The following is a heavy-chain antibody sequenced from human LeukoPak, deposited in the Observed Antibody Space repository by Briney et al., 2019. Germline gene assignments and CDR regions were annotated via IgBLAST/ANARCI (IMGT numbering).Heavy chain of an antibody. D-gene: IGHD6-13*01. CDR1: GYTFTSYY. V-gene: IGHV1-46*01. Sequence: ASVKVSCKASGYTFTSYYMHWVRQAPGQGLEWMGIINPSGGSTSYAQKFQGRVTMTRDTSTSTVYMELSSLRSEDTAVYYCARDIGSSSWTDYCYYGMDVWGQGTTVTVSS. CDR3: ARDIGSSSWTDYCYYGMDV. J-gene: IGHJ6*02. CDR2: INPSGGST.